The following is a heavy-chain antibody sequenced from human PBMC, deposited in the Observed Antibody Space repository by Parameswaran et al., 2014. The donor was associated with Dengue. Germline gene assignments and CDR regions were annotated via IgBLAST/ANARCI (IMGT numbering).Heavy chain of an antibody. CDR3: ARVRGVYYDRSHGMDV. J-gene: IGHJ6*02. V-gene: IGHV4-59*01. Sequence: RWIRQPPGKELQWIGYLYYSGSADYNPSLKSRVTISVDTSKNQISLRLTSVTAADTAVYYCARVRGVYYDRSHGMDVWGQGTTVTVSS. CDR2: LYYSGSA. D-gene: IGHD3-22*01.